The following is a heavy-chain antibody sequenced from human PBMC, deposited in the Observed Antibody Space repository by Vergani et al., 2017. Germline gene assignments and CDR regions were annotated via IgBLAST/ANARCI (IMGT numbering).Heavy chain of an antibody. CDR3: ARDWGPWDIVVVGDY. J-gene: IGHJ4*02. Sequence: QVQLVESGGVVVQPVRSLRLSCAASGFTFSSYAMHWVRQAPGKGLEWVAVISYDGSNKYYADSVKGRFTISRDNSKNTLYLQMNSLRAEDTAVYYCARDWGPWDIVVVGDYWGQGTLVTVSS. V-gene: IGHV3-30-3*01. CDR2: ISYDGSNK. CDR1: GFTFSSYA. D-gene: IGHD2-2*01.